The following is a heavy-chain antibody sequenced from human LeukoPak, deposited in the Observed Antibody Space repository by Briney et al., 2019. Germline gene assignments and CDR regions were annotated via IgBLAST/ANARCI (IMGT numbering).Heavy chain of an antibody. CDR1: GFTFSSYG. J-gene: IGHJ5*02. CDR3: AKEWAILGQPIFDA. CDR2: LSGSGDNT. Sequence: GGSLRLSCVASGFTFSSYGMSWVRQAPEKGLEWVAGLSGSGDNTFYADSVKGRFTISRDNSRNTLYLQMNSLRGEDTAVYHCAKEWAILGQPIFDAWGQGILVTVSS. V-gene: IGHV3-23*01. D-gene: IGHD2-2*02.